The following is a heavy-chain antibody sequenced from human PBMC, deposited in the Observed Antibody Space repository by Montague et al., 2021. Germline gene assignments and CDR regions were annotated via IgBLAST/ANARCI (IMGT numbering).Heavy chain of an antibody. Sequence: PALVKPTQTLRLTCTFSGFSLNYSGVGVGWIRQPPGKALEWLALIYWDDDTRYNPSLRSRLAITRDTSKNQVVLILTNVAPVDTATYFCAHRLVAGNWFDPWGQGTLVTGSS. CDR1: GFSLNYSGVG. V-gene: IGHV2-5*02. CDR2: IYWDDDT. CDR3: AHRLVAGNWFDP. J-gene: IGHJ5*02.